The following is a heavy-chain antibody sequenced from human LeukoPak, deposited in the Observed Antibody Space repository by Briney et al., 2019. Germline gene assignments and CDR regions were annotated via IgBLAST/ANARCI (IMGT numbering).Heavy chain of an antibody. D-gene: IGHD5-12*01. J-gene: IGHJ4*02. CDR3: ARAASGYPPGVDY. CDR1: GYSFTSYW. CDR2: IYPGDSDT. Sequence: GESLKISCKGSGYSFTSYWSGWVRQMPGKGLEWMGIIYPGDSDTRYSPSFQGQVTISADKSINTAYLQWSSLKASDTAMYYCARAASGYPPGVDYWGQGTLVTVSS. V-gene: IGHV5-51*01.